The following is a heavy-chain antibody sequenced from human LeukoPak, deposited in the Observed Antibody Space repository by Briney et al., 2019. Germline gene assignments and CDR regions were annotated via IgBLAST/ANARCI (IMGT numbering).Heavy chain of an antibody. V-gene: IGHV3-23*01. CDR1: GFPFSSYG. CDR3: AKNGDRGAYCSGGSCYPYYYYNMDV. J-gene: IGHJ6*03. D-gene: IGHD2-15*01. CDR2: ISSTGGTA. Sequence: GGSLRLSCAASGFPFSSYGMHWVRQAPGKGLEWVSAISSTGGTAYYADSVKGRFTISRDNSKNTLYLQMNSLRAEDTAIYYCAKNGDRGAYCSGGSCYPYYYYNMDVWGKGTTVTISS.